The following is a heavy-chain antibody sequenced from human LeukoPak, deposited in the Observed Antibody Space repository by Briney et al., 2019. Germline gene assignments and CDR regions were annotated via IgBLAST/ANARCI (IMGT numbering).Heavy chain of an antibody. V-gene: IGHV1-69*13. CDR3: ARDQDYYDSSGLAPFGY. J-gene: IGHJ4*02. CDR2: IIPIFGTA. D-gene: IGHD3-22*01. CDR1: GGTFSSYA. Sequence: SVKVSRKASGGTFSSYAISWVRQAPGQGLEWMGGIIPIFGTANYAQKFQGRVTITADESTSTAYMELSSLRSEDTAVYYCARDQDYYDSSGLAPFGYWGQGTLVTVSS.